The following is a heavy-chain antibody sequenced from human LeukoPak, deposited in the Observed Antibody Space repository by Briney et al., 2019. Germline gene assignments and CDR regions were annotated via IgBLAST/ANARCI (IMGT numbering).Heavy chain of an antibody. V-gene: IGHV6-1*01. CDR2: TYFRSKWYN. Sequence: SQTLSLTCAIPGDSVSSNSAAWKWIRQSPSRGFEWLGRTYFRSKWYNDYAASVKSRVTVSPDTSKNHFSLQLSSVTLEDTAVYYCARTYGGNCDYWGQGTLVTVSS. J-gene: IGHJ4*02. CDR1: GDSVSSNSAA. CDR3: ARTYGGNCDY. D-gene: IGHD4-23*01.